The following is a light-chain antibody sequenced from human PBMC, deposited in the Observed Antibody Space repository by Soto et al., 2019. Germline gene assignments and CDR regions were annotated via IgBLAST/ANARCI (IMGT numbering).Light chain of an antibody. CDR1: SSDVGVYNY. V-gene: IGLV2-8*01. CDR2: EVS. J-gene: IGLJ1*01. CDR3: SSYAGSNTR. Sequence: QFVLTQPPSASGSPGQSVTISCTGTSSDVGVYNYVSWYQQHPGKAPKLMIYEVSKRPSGVPDRFSGSKSGNTASLTVSGLQAEDEADYYCSSYAGSNTRFGTGTKLTVL.